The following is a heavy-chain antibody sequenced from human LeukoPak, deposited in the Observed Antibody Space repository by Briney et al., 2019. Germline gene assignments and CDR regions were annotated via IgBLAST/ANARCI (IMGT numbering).Heavy chain of an antibody. J-gene: IGHJ4*02. Sequence: GRSLRLSCAASGLTVDSNYMNWVRQAPGKGLEWGSVIHSPGNTYYADSVKGPFTISRDNSKHTLYLQMNSLRTEDTAVYYCARGGGYYGIDSWGQGTLVTVSS. CDR1: GLTVDSNY. CDR3: ARGGGYYGIDS. V-gene: IGHV3-66*02. D-gene: IGHD3-10*01. CDR2: IHSPGNT.